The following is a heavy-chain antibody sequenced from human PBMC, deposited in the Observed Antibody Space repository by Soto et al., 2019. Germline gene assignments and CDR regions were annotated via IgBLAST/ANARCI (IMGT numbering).Heavy chain of an antibody. J-gene: IGHJ4*02. CDR3: ARASHCGGDCYAFDY. Sequence: ASVKVSCKASGGTFSSYAISCVRQAPGQGLEWMGGIIPIFGTANYAQKFQGRVTITADESTSTAYMELSSLRSEDTAVYYCARASHCGGDCYAFDYWGQGTLVTVS. V-gene: IGHV1-69*13. CDR2: IIPIFGTA. CDR1: GGTFSSYA. D-gene: IGHD2-21*02.